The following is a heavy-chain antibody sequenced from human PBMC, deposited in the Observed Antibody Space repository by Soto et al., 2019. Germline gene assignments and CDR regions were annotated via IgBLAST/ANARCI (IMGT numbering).Heavy chain of an antibody. D-gene: IGHD3-9*01. CDR3: ARPRRYFGSRLRSGAFDI. CDR2: INHSGST. Sequence: SETLSLTCTVSGGSVNSVDYYWSWIRRPPGKGLEWIGEINHSGSTNYNPSLKSRVTISVDTSKNQFSLKLSSVTAADTAVYYCARPRRYFGSRLRSGAFDIWGQGTMVTVSS. J-gene: IGHJ3*02. CDR1: GGSVNSVDYY. V-gene: IGHV4-34*01.